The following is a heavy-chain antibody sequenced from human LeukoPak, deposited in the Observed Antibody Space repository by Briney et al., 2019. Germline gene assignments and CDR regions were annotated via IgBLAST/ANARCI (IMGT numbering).Heavy chain of an antibody. V-gene: IGHV1-24*01. CDR3: ARGSGYDTDFYYYYGMDV. CDR2: FDPEDGET. D-gene: IGHD5-12*01. Sequence: ASVKVSCKVSGYTLTELSMHWVRQAPGKGLEWMGGFDPEDGETIYAQKFQGRVTMTEDTSTDTAYMELSSLRSEDTAVYYCARGSGYDTDFYYYYGMDVWGQGTTVTVSS. CDR1: GYTLTELS. J-gene: IGHJ6*02.